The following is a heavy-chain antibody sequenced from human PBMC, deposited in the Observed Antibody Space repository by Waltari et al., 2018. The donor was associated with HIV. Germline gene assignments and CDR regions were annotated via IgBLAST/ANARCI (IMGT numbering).Heavy chain of an antibody. CDR3: VRDSLPKCAAGSCYRK. V-gene: IGHV3-49*02. CDR1: GFTFGHSH. Sequence: EVSLEESGGGVVPPGRSLRLTCVPFGFTFGHSHLSWVPQAPGKGREWVGFIRSVSYGGTSDYAASGKGRFIISRDDSQRVVYLDVTSLKTEDTGVYYCVRDSLPKCAAGSCYRKWGRDT. CDR2: IRSVSYGGTS. J-gene: IGHJ1*01. D-gene: IGHD2-2*01.